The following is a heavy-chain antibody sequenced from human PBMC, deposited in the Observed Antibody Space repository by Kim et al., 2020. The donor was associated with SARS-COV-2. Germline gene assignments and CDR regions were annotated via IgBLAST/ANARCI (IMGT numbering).Heavy chain of an antibody. D-gene: IGHD2-2*01. Sequence: ASVKVSCKASGYTFTSYGISWVRQAPGQGLEWMGWISAYNGNTNYAQKLQGRVTMTTDTSTSTAYMELRSLRSDDTAVYYCARESLIVVVPAAIPYHYYYYGMDVWGQGTTVTVS. CDR2: ISAYNGNT. CDR3: ARESLIVVVPAAIPYHYYYYGMDV. J-gene: IGHJ6*02. CDR1: GYTFTSYG. V-gene: IGHV1-18*04.